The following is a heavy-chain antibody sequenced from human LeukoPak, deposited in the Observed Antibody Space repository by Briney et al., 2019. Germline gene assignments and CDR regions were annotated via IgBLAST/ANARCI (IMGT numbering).Heavy chain of an antibody. CDR3: ASGVPAAIY. CDR1: GFTFSNYF. V-gene: IGHV3-33*01. CDR2: IWSDGSSQ. D-gene: IGHD2-2*01. Sequence: GGSLRLSCVASGFTFSNYFMHWVRQAPDRGLDWVALIWSDGSSQYYADSVKGRFTISRDNSKNTLYLQMNSLRAEDTAVYYCASGVPAAIYWGQGTLVTVSS. J-gene: IGHJ4*02.